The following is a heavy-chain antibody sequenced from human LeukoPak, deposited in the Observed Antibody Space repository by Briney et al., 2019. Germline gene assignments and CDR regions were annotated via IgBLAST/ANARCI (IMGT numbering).Heavy chain of an antibody. CDR3: ARETYYYDSSGYPPAAFDI. D-gene: IGHD3-22*01. CDR2: IYYSGST. Sequence: SETLSLTCTVSGGSISSYYWSWIRQPPGKGLEWIGYIYYSGSTNYNPSLKSRVTISVDTSKSQFSLKLSSATAADTAVYYCARETYYYDSSGYPPAAFDIWGQGTMVTVSS. V-gene: IGHV4-59*01. CDR1: GGSISSYY. J-gene: IGHJ3*02.